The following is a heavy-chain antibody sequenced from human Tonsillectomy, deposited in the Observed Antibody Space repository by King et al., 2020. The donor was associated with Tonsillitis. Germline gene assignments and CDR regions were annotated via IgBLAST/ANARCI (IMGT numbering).Heavy chain of an antibody. V-gene: IGHV3-9*01. J-gene: IGHJ4*02. CDR1: GFTFDDYA. CDR3: AKDNVVGPALTKGGLDS. CDR2: ISWNSGSI. Sequence: VQLVESGGGLVQPGRSLRLSCAASGFTFDDYAMHWVRQVPGKGLEWVSRISWNSGSIDYADSVKGPFTISRDNARNSLFLQMNSLRAEDTALYYCAKDNVVGPALTKGGLDSWGQGTLVTVSS. D-gene: IGHD2-2*01.